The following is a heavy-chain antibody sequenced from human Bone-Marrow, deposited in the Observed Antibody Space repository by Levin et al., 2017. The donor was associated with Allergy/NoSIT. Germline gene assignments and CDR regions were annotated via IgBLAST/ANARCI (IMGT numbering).Heavy chain of an antibody. CDR1: GGTFSSYA. D-gene: IGHD2-2*01. CDR3: AIVRRGDIVVVPAAIDWFDP. CDR2: IIPIFGTA. V-gene: IGHV1-69*01. J-gene: IGHJ5*02. Sequence: KISCKASGGTFSSYAISWVRQAPGQGLEWMGGIIPIFGTANYAQKFQGRVTITADESTSTAYMELSSLRSEDTAVYYCAIVRRGDIVVVPAAIDWFDPWGQGTLVTVSS.